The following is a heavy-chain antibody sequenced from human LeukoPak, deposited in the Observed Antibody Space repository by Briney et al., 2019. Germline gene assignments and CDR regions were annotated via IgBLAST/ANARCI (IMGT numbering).Heavy chain of an antibody. CDR1: GGSISSSSYY. V-gene: IGHV4-39*01. Sequence: SETLSLTCTVSGGSISSSSYYWGWIRQPPGKGLEWIGSIYYSGSTYYNPSLKSRVTISVDTSKNQFSLKLSSVTAADTAVYYCASIAAAGRDDYWGQGTLVTVSS. CDR2: IYYSGST. D-gene: IGHD6-13*01. J-gene: IGHJ4*02. CDR3: ASIAAAGRDDY.